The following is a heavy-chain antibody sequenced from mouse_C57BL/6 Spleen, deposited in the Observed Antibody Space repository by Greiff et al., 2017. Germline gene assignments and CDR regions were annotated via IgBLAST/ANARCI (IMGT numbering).Heavy chain of an antibody. CDR1: GFTFSDYG. CDR2: ISSGSSTI. V-gene: IGHV5-17*01. Sequence: VQLKESGGGLVKPGGSLKLSCAASGFTFSDYGMHWVRQAPEKGLEWVAYISSGSSTIYYADTVKGRFTISRDNAKNTLFLQMTSLRSEDTAMYYCARRDSNYAMDYGGQGTSVTVSS. J-gene: IGHJ4*01. D-gene: IGHD2-5*01. CDR3: ARRDSNYAMDY.